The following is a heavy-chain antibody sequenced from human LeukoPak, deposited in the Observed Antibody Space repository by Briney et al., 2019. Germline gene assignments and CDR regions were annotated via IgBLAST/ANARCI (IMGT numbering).Heavy chain of an antibody. CDR1: GFPVSSNY. CDR2: IYSGGST. CDR3: ARGVVHSGSYSNFDY. D-gene: IGHD1-26*01. J-gene: IGHJ4*02. Sequence: GALRLSCATSGFPVSSNYMSWVRQAPGKGLEWVSVIYSGGSTYYADSVKGRFTISRDNSKNTLYLQMNSLRAEDTAVYYCARGVVHSGSYSNFDYWGQGTLVTVSS. V-gene: IGHV3-53*01.